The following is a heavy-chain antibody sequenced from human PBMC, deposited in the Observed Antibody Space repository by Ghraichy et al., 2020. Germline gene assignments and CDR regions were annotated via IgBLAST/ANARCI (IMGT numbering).Heavy chain of an antibody. Sequence: GGSLRLSCAASGFTFSSYSMNWVRQAPGKGLEWVSYISGSSSTIYYADSVRGRFTISRDNAKNSLYLQMNSLRDEDTAEYYCARGSITIFGVVLYWGQGTLVTVSS. CDR1: GFTFSSYS. V-gene: IGHV3-48*02. D-gene: IGHD3-3*01. CDR3: ARGSITIFGVVLY. CDR2: ISGSSSTI. J-gene: IGHJ4*02.